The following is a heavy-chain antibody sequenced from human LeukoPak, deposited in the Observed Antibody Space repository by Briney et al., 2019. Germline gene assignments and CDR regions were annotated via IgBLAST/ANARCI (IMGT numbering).Heavy chain of an antibody. CDR1: GFIFSRSG. Sequence: PGRSLRLSCGASGFIFSRSGMHWVRQAPGKGLEWVSAISGSGGSTYYADSVKGRFTISRDNSKNTLYLQMNSLRAEDTAVYYCAKDRDSGWYGDAFDIWGQGTMVTVSS. CDR3: AKDRDSGWYGDAFDI. J-gene: IGHJ3*02. CDR2: ISGSGGST. D-gene: IGHD6-19*01. V-gene: IGHV3-23*01.